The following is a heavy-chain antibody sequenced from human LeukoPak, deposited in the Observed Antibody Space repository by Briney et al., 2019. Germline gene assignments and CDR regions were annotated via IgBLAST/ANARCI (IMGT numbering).Heavy chain of an antibody. J-gene: IGHJ6*03. V-gene: IGHV3-30*02. Sequence: PGGSLRLSCAASGVTFNTYGIHWVRQTPGEGLEWVAFIRYDGSNKHYADSVKGRFTISRDNSKNTLYLQMNSLRVEDTAVYYCAKDRCSGGSCYPPYYYFMDVWGKGTTVTVSS. CDR2: IRYDGSNK. CDR3: AKDRCSGGSCYPPYYYFMDV. CDR1: GVTFNTYG. D-gene: IGHD2-15*01.